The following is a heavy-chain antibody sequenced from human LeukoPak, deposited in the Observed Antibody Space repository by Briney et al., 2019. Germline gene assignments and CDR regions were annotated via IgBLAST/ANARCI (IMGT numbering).Heavy chain of an antibody. D-gene: IGHD6-19*01. CDR1: GGSISSSSYY. Sequence: KSSETLSLTCTVSGGSISSSSYYWGWIRQPPGKGLEWIGNIYYSGSTYYNPSLKSRVTISVDTSKNQFSLKLTSVTAADTAVYYCARDSSGWYHWFDPWGQGTLVTVSS. CDR3: ARDSSGWYHWFDP. CDR2: IYYSGST. V-gene: IGHV4-39*07. J-gene: IGHJ5*02.